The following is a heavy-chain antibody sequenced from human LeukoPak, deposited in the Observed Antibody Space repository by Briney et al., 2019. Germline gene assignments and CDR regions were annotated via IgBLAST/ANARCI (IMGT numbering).Heavy chain of an antibody. V-gene: IGHV3-9*01. CDR3: AKDIGSSWSLGFDY. CDR2: ISWNSGSI. Sequence: GGSPRLSCAASRFTFDDYAMHWVRQAPGKGLEWVSGISWNSGSIGYADSVKGRFTISRDNAKNSLYLQMNSLRAEDTALYYCAKDIGSSWSLGFDYWGQGTLVTVSP. CDR1: RFTFDDYA. J-gene: IGHJ4*02. D-gene: IGHD6-13*01.